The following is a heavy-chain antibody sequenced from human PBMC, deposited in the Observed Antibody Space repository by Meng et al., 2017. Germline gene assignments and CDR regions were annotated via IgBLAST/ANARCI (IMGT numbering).Heavy chain of an antibody. J-gene: IGHJ5*02. Sequence: GSLRLSCTVSGGSISSSSYYWGWIRQPPGKGLEWIGSIYYSGSTYYNPSLKSRVTISVDTSKNQFSLKLSSVTAADTAVYYCARATDSSGWYVHWFDPWGQGTLVTVSS. CDR3: ARATDSSGWYVHWFDP. CDR1: GGSISSSSYY. V-gene: IGHV4-39*07. CDR2: IYYSGST. D-gene: IGHD6-19*01.